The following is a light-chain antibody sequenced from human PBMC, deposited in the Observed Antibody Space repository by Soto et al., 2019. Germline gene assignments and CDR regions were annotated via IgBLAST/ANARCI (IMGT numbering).Light chain of an antibody. CDR2: STT. J-gene: IGLJ2*01. Sequence: QTVVTQEPSFSVSPGGTVTLTCGLTSGSVSTSNYPSWHQQTPGQAPRTLIYSTTTRSSGVPDRFSGSILGNRAALTIAGAQSDDESDYYCVLYMGSGISVFGGGTQLTVL. CDR3: VLYMGSGISV. V-gene: IGLV8-61*01. CDR1: SGSVSTSNY.